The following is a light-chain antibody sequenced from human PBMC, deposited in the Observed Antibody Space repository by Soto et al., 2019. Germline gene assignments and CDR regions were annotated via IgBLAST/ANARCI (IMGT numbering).Light chain of an antibody. J-gene: IGKJ1*01. CDR1: QSVSSY. CDR3: QQYGSSPTWT. V-gene: IGKV3-20*01. Sequence: EIVMTQSPATLSVSPGERATLSCRASQSVSSYLAWYQHKPGQAPRLLIYGTSSRATGIPDRFSGSGSGTDFTLTISRLEPEDFAVYYCQQYGSSPTWTFGQGTKVDIK. CDR2: GTS.